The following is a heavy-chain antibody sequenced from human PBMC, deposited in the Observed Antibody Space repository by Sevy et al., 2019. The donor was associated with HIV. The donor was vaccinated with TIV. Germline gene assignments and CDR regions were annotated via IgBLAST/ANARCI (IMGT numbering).Heavy chain of an antibody. CDR2: IKQDGSKT. CDR3: AREIAAAGSY. V-gene: IGHV3-7*01. J-gene: IGHJ4*02. CDR1: GFTFSSYW. Sequence: GGSLRLSCAASGFTFSSYWMTWVRQAPGKGLEWVANIKQDGSKTYYVDSVKGRFTISRDNAKNSVYLQMNSLRAEDTAVYYCAREIAAAGSYWGQGTLVTVSS. D-gene: IGHD6-13*01.